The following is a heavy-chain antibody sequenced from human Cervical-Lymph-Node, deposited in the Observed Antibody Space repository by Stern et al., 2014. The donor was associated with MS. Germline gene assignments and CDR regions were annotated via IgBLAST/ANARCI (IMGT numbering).Heavy chain of an antibody. Sequence: EVQLVESGGGLVKPGGSLRLSCAASGFTFSNAWMSWVRQAPGKGLERVGRIKSKTDGGTTDYAAPVKGRFTISRDDSKNTLYLQMNSLKTEDTAVYYCATWGSSSVENWFDPWGQGTLVTVSS. D-gene: IGHD6-6*01. CDR2: IKSKTDGGTT. J-gene: IGHJ5*02. CDR3: ATWGSSSVENWFDP. CDR1: GFTFSNAW. V-gene: IGHV3-15*01.